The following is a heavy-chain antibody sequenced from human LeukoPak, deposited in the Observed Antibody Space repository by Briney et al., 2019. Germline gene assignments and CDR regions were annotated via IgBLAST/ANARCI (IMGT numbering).Heavy chain of an antibody. CDR2: ISGSGGST. D-gene: IGHD2-2*02. CDR1: GFTFSSYA. V-gene: IGHV3-23*01. Sequence: GGSLRLSCAASGFTFSSYAMSWVRQAPGKGLEWVSAISGSGGSTYYADSVKGRFTISRDNSKNTLYLQMNSLRAEDTAVYYCARDRKYQLLYPDSSSWYEKAFDIWGQGTMVTVSS. J-gene: IGHJ3*02. CDR3: ARDRKYQLLYPDSSSWYEKAFDI.